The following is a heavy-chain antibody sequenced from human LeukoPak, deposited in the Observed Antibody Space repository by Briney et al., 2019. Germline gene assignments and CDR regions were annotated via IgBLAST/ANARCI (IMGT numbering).Heavy chain of an antibody. V-gene: IGHV1-69*13. Sequence: SVKVSCKASGGTFSSYAISWVRQAPGQGLEWMGGIIPIFGTANYAQKFQGRVTITADESTSTAYMELSSLRSEDTAAYYCARDQRAYCGGDCYHFDYWGQGTLVTVSS. CDR2: IIPIFGTA. J-gene: IGHJ4*02. D-gene: IGHD2-21*02. CDR1: GGTFSSYA. CDR3: ARDQRAYCGGDCYHFDY.